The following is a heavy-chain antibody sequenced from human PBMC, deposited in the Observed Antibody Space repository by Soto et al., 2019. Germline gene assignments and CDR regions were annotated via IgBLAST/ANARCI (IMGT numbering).Heavy chain of an antibody. J-gene: IGHJ6*02. CDR2: INSDGSST. CDR1: GFTFSSYW. V-gene: IGHV3-74*01. Sequence: GGSLRLSCAASGFTFSSYWMHWVRQAPGKGLVWVSRINSDGSSTSYADSVKGRFTISRDNAKNTLYLQMNSLRAEDTAVYYCARDLDSSSWYGHYYYGMDVWGQGTTVTVSS. D-gene: IGHD6-13*01. CDR3: ARDLDSSSWYGHYYYGMDV.